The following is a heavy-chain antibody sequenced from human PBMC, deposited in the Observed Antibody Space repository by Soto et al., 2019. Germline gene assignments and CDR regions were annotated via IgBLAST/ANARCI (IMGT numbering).Heavy chain of an antibody. CDR2: INPNSGDS. CDR3: ARREQWLENFDF. V-gene: IGHV1-2*02. D-gene: IGHD6-19*01. CDR1: GYTFTGYY. J-gene: IGHJ4*02. Sequence: QVQLVQSGAEVKKPGASVKVSCQTSGYTFTGYYIHWIRQAPGQGLEWMGWINPNSGDSNYSQEFQGRVTMTSDTSITTAYMQLTRLRSDDTAVYHCARREQWLENFDFWGQGTLVTVSS.